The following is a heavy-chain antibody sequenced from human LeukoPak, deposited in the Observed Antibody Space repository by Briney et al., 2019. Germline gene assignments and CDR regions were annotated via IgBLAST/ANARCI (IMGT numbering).Heavy chain of an antibody. CDR3: ARGGWFGELVRRFGYYYYYMDV. CDR1: GFTFSSYA. Sequence: GGSLRLSCAASGFTFSSYAMHWVRQAPGKGLEWVAVISYDGSNKYYADSVKGRFTISRDNSKNTLYLQMNSLRAEDTAVYYCARGGWFGELVRRFGYYYYYMDVWGKGTTVTVSS. J-gene: IGHJ6*03. V-gene: IGHV3-30*04. D-gene: IGHD3-10*01. CDR2: ISYDGSNK.